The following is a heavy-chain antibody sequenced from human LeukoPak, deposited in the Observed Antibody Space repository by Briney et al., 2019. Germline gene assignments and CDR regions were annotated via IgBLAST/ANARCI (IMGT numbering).Heavy chain of an antibody. J-gene: IGHJ4*02. CDR3: ARDDGYRTVDY. CDR1: GFTFGSYW. CDR2: IQPDGGDE. D-gene: IGHD5-24*01. V-gene: IGHV3-7*01. Sequence: GGSLRLSCAASGFTFGSYWMSWVRQAPGKGLQWVANIQPDGGDEYYVDSVNGRFTISRDNAKNSLYLQMNSLRAEDTAVYYCARDDGYRTVDYWGQGTLVTVSS.